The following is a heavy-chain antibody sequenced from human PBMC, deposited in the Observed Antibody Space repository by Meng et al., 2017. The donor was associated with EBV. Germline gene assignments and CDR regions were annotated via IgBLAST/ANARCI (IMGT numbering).Heavy chain of an antibody. V-gene: IGHV4-39*07. CDR2: IYYSGST. CDR1: GGSISSSSYY. CDR3: ARAYGDDILTGYYHIDY. D-gene: IGHD3-9*01. J-gene: IGHJ4*02. Sequence: LQRPESGPGLVKPSETLSLTCTVSGGSISSSSYYWGWIRQPPGKGLEWIGSIYYSGSTYYNPSLKSRVTISVDTSKNQFSLKLSSVTAADTAVYYCARAYGDDILTGYYHIDYWGQGTLVTVSS.